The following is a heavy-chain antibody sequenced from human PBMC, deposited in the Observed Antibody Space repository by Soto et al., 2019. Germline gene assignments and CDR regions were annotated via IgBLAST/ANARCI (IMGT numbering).Heavy chain of an antibody. J-gene: IGHJ3*02. Sequence: PSETLSLTCTVSAGSISSYYWSWIRQPPGKGLEWIGYIYYSGSTNYNPSLKSRVTISVDTSKNQFSLKLSSVTAADTAVYYCARLWTDAFDIWGQGTMVTVSS. D-gene: IGHD3-10*01. CDR3: ARLWTDAFDI. V-gene: IGHV4-59*01. CDR2: IYYSGST. CDR1: AGSISSYY.